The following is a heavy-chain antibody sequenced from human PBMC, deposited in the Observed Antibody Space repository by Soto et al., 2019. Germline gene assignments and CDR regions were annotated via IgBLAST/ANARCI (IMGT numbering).Heavy chain of an antibody. Sequence: ASVKVSCKASGYTFTSYGISWVRQAPGQGLEWMGWISAYNGNTNYAQKLQGRVTMTTDTSTSTAYMELRSLRSDDTAVYYCARAGNVDTAMVGEVYYYYGMDVWGQGTTVTVSS. J-gene: IGHJ6*02. V-gene: IGHV1-18*01. CDR3: ARAGNVDTAMVGEVYYYYGMDV. D-gene: IGHD5-18*01. CDR2: ISAYNGNT. CDR1: GYTFTSYG.